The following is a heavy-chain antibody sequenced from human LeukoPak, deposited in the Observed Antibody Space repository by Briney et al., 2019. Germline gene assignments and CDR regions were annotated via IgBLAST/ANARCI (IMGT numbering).Heavy chain of an antibody. V-gene: IGHV3-33*01. CDR1: GFTFSSYG. CDR2: IWYDGSDK. Sequence: GGSLRPSCAASGFTFSSYGMHWVRQAPGKGLEWVAVIWYDGSDKYYADSVKGRFTISRDNSKNTLYLQMNSLRAEDTAVYYCARDWMVRGVSRYLDPWGQGTLVTVSS. CDR3: ARDWMVRGVSRYLDP. J-gene: IGHJ5*02. D-gene: IGHD3-10*01.